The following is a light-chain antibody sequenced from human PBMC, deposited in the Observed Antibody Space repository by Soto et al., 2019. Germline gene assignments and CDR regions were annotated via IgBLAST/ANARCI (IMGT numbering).Light chain of an antibody. CDR2: EVT. Sequence: QSALTQPASVSGSPGQSITISCTGTSSDVGGYDFVSWYRQYPGQAPKILIYEVTHRPSGVPDRFSGSKSGNTASLTISGLQADDDDDYYCSSSTSTSSPVFGPGTKVTVL. CDR3: SSSTSTSSPV. CDR1: SSDVGGYDF. J-gene: IGLJ1*01. V-gene: IGLV2-14*01.